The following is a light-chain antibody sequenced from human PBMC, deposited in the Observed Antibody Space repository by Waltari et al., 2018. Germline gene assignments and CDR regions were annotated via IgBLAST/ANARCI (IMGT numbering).Light chain of an antibody. CDR1: NSNIGAGST. J-gene: IGLJ2*01. Sequence: QSVLTQPPSVSGAPGQRVSLSCTGRNSNIGAGSTVHWYQQVPGSAPNLLISDNDNRHSGVPGRFSASKSDTSATLVITGLQAEDEADYYCQSYDQTLVASVFGGGTKLTV. CDR3: QSYDQTLVASV. CDR2: DND. V-gene: IGLV1-40*01.